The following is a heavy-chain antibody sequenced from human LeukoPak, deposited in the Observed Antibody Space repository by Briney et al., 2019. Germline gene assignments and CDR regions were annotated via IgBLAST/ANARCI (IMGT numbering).Heavy chain of an antibody. CDR3: ARQYSTNWYDDRGWFDP. V-gene: IGHV4-38-2*02. J-gene: IGHJ5*02. D-gene: IGHD6-13*01. Sequence: SETLSLTCTVSGYSISSGYYWGWIRQPPGKGLEWIGSIYHSGSTSYNPSLKSRVTISVDTSKNQFSPKLSSVTAADTAFYYCARQYSTNWYDDRGWFDPWGQGTLVTVSS. CDR1: GYSISSGYY. CDR2: IYHSGST.